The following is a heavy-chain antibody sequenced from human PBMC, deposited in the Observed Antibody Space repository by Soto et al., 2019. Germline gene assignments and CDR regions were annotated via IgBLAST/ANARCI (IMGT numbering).Heavy chain of an antibody. V-gene: IGHV3-30-3*01. CDR1: GFIFTGHA. J-gene: IGHJ4*02. D-gene: IGHD3-3*01. CDR3: VRENYGFSVGSFDY. CDR2: ISSDGNII. Sequence: QVQLVESGGGVAQPGRSLRLSCAASGFIFTGHAMHWVRQAPGKGLEWLAVISSDGNIIFYGDSVKGRFTISRDNSKNTLYLQMSSLRTEDTAVYYCVRENYGFSVGSFDYWGQGTLAIVSS.